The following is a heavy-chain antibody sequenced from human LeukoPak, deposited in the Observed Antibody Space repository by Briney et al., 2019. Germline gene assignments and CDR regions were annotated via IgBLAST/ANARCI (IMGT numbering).Heavy chain of an antibody. Sequence: PSETLSLTCTVSGGSISSYYWSWIRQPPGKGLEWIGYIYYSGSTNFNPSLKSRVTISVDTSKNQFSLKLSSVTAADTAVYYCARLGSPQGYGGNKASDIWGHGTMVTVSS. CDR2: IYYSGST. CDR3: ARLGSPQGYGGNKASDI. CDR1: GGSISSYY. D-gene: IGHD4-23*01. J-gene: IGHJ3*02. V-gene: IGHV4-59*01.